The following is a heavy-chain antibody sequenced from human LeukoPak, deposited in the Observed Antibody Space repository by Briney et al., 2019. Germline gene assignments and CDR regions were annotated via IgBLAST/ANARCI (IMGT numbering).Heavy chain of an antibody. V-gene: IGHV3-64*01. CDR2: ISSNGGST. D-gene: IGHD3-22*01. J-gene: IGHJ4*02. CDR3: ARDRGRYYYDGSGYYDY. CDR1: GFTFSSYA. Sequence: PGGSLRLSCAASGFTFSSYAMHWVRQAPGKGLEYVSAISSNGGSTYYANSVKGRFTISRDNSKNTLYLQMGSLRAEDMAVYYCARDRGRYYYDGSGYYDYWGQGTLVTVSS.